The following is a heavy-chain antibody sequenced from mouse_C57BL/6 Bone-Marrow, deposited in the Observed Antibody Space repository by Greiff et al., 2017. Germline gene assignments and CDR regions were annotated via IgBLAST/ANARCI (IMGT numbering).Heavy chain of an antibody. CDR2: SRNKANDYTT. J-gene: IGHJ4*01. CDR3: ARDAGGYGSSYDAMDY. Sequence: EVNLVESGGGLVQSGRSLRLSCATSGFTFSDFYMEWVRQAPGKGLEWIAASRNKANDYTTEYSASVKGRFIVSRDTSQSIRYLQMNALRAEDTAIYYCARDAGGYGSSYDAMDYWGQGTSVTVSS. CDR1: GFTFSDFY. V-gene: IGHV7-1*01. D-gene: IGHD1-1*01.